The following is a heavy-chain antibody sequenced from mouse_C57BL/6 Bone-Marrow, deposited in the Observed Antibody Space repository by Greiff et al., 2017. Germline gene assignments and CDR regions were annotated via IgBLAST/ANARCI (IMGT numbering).Heavy chain of an antibody. CDR3: AIGEGTIDSSGY. CDR2: IHPSDSAT. CDR1: GYTFTSYW. J-gene: IGHJ2*01. Sequence: QVQLQQSGAELVKPGASVKVSCKASGYTFTSYWMHWVKQRPGQGLEWIGRIHPSDSATNYNQKFKGKATLTVDKSSSTADMQLSSLTSEDSAVYYCAIGEGTIDSSGYWGQGTTLTVSS. V-gene: IGHV1-74*01. D-gene: IGHD3-2*02.